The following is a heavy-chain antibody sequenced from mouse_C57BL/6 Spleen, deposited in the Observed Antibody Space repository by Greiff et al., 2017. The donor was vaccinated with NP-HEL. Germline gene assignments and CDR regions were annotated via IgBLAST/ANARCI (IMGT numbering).Heavy chain of an antibody. V-gene: IGHV1-50*01. CDR1: GYTFTSYW. CDR2: IDPSDSYT. J-gene: IGHJ3*01. D-gene: IGHD2-5*01. CDR3: AAYYSNSGFAY. Sequence: VQLQQPGAELVKPGASVKLSCKASGYTFTSYWMQWVKQRPGQGLEWIGEIDPSDSYTNYNQKFKGKATLTVDTSSSTAYMQLSSLTSEDSAVYYCAAYYSNSGFAYWGQGTLVTVSA.